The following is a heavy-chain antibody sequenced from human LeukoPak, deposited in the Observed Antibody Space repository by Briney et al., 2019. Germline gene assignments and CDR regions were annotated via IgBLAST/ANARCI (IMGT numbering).Heavy chain of an antibody. V-gene: IGHV4-34*01. CDR1: GGSFSGYY. J-gene: IGHJ5*02. Sequence: SETLSLTCAVYGGSFSGYYWSWIRQPPREGLEWIGEINHIGSTNYNPSLKSRVTISVATSKIQFSMNLNSVTAADTAVYYCAKGAGPPWFDPWGEGTLVTVSS. CDR2: INHIGST. CDR3: AKGAGPPWFDP. D-gene: IGHD6-19*01.